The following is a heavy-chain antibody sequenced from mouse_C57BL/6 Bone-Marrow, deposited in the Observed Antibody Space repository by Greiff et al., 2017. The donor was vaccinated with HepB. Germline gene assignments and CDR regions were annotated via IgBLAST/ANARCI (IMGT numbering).Heavy chain of an antibody. CDR2: IDPETGGT. D-gene: IGHD1-1*02. CDR3: TRERAYGFAY. CDR1: GYTFTDYE. Sequence: QVQLKQSGAELVRPGASVTLSCKASGYTFTDYEMHWVKQTPVHGLEWIGAIDPETGGTAYNQKFKGKAILTADKSSSTAYMELRSLTSEDSAVYYCTRERAYGFAYWGQGTLVTVSA. V-gene: IGHV1-15*01. J-gene: IGHJ3*01.